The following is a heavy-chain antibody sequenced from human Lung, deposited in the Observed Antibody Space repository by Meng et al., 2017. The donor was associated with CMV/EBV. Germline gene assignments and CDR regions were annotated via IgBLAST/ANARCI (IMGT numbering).Heavy chain of an antibody. CDR1: GFTFSSYS. CDR3: ARDYLIVGILEWLPFQRPSSNYYYYYGLDV. Sequence: GESLKISCAASGFTFSSYSMNWVRQAPGKGLEWVSSISSSSSYIYYADSVTGRFTISRDNAKNSLYLQMNSLRAEDTAVYYCARDYLIVGILEWLPFQRPSSNYYYYYGLDVWGQGTRVTVS. J-gene: IGHJ6*02. D-gene: IGHD3-3*01. V-gene: IGHV3-21*01. CDR2: ISSSSSYI.